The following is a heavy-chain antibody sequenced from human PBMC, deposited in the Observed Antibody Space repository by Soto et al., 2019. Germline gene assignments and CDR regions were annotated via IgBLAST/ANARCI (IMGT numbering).Heavy chain of an antibody. J-gene: IGHJ6*02. CDR3: ARDPSYGDYSYYGMDV. D-gene: IGHD4-17*01. V-gene: IGHV4-31*03. Sequence: QVQLQESGPGLVKPSQTLSLTCTVSGASINGGGYYWSWIRQHPGKGLEWIGSIYYSGNTYYSPSLNCRVTISVDTSTNHFSLRLTSVTAADTAVYYCARDPSYGDYSYYGMDVWGQGTTVTVSS. CDR2: IYYSGNT. CDR1: GASINGGGYY.